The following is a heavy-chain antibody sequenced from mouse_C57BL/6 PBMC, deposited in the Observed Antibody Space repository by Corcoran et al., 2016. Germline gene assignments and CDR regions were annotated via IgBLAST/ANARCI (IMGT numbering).Heavy chain of an antibody. V-gene: IGHV1-18*01. D-gene: IGHD2-3*01. CDR3: ARALYDGYYDAMDY. CDR2: INPNNGGT. CDR1: GYTFTDYN. J-gene: IGHJ4*01. Sequence: EVQLQQSGPELVKPGASVKIPCKASGYTFTDYNMDWVKQSHGKSLEWIGDINPNNGGTIYNQKFKGKATLTVDKSSSTAYMELRSLTSEDTAVYYCARALYDGYYDAMDYWGQGTSVTVSS.